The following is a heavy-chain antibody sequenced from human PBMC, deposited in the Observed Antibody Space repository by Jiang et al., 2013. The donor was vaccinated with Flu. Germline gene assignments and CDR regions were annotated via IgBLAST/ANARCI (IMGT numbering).Heavy chain of an antibody. CDR1: GFTVSSKY. J-gene: IGHJ4*02. CDR2: IYTDGST. Sequence: QLVESGGGLVQPGGSLRLSCAASGFTVSSKYMSWVRQVPGKGLEWVSIIYTDGSTYYADSVKDRFTISRDNSKNTLYLQMNGLRAEDTAVYYCAKNSEPNSADCWGQGTLVTVSS. D-gene: IGHD3-10*01. V-gene: IGHV3-66*01. CDR3: AKNSEPNSADC.